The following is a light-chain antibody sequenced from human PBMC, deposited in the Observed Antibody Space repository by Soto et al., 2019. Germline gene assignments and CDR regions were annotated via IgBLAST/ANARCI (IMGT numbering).Light chain of an antibody. CDR2: AAS. CDR1: QSISSW. CDR3: LQDINYPWT. V-gene: IGKV1-5*01. J-gene: IGKJ1*01. Sequence: DIQMTQSPSTLSASVGDRVTITCRASQSISSWLAWYQQKPGKAPKLLIYAASTLQSGVPPRFSGSGSGTDFTLAISSLQPEDSATYYCLQDINYPWTFGQGTKVHI.